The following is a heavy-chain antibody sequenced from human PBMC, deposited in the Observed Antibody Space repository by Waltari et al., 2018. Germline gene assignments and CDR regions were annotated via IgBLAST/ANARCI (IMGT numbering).Heavy chain of an antibody. CDR3: AKRIVGGPFDV. Sequence: QVHLVQSGAEVRKPGSSVKVSCEASGGTFGTYAISWVRQAPGQGLEWMGEIIPIYGTPNYAQKFQGRVNVAADELTTTAYMELSSLRSDDTAVYYCAKRIVGGPFDVWGQGTMVTVSS. D-gene: IGHD1-26*01. CDR2: IIPIYGTP. V-gene: IGHV1-69*12. CDR1: GGTFGTYA. J-gene: IGHJ3*01.